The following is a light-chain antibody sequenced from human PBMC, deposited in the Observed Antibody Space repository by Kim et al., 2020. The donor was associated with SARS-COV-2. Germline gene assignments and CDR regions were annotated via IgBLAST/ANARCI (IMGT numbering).Light chain of an antibody. CDR3: QQYKTSPWT. V-gene: IGKV1-5*03. J-gene: IGKJ1*01. CDR2: KAS. Sequence: DIQMTQSPSTLSASVGDRVTITCRASQSISSYLAWYQQKPGKAPELLIYKASILESGVPSRFSGSGSGTEFTLTISSLQPDDFASFYCQQYKTSPWTFGQETKVVIK. CDR1: QSISSY.